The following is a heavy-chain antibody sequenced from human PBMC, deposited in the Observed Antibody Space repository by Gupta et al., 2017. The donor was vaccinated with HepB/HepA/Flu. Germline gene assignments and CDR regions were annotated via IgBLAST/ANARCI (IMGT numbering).Heavy chain of an antibody. V-gene: IGHV3-30*03. J-gene: IGHJ6*02. CDR1: GLTFNNFA. CDR3: ACNYSKSAVDV. D-gene: IGHD3-10*01. CDR2: ISSDESNR. Sequence: QVQLVQSGGGVVQPGKSLRLSCAASGLTFNNFAMQWVRQAPGKGLEWVAVISSDESNRYYGDSVKGRFTISRDNSNSTVFLHMNSLRADDSALYFCACNYSKSAVDVWGQGTTVTVSS.